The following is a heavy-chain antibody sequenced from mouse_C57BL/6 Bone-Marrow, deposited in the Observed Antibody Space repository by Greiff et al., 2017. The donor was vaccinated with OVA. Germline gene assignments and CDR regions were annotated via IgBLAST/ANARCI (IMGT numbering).Heavy chain of an antibody. D-gene: IGHD1-1*01. V-gene: IGHV1-39*01. Sequence: EVQLQQSGPELVKPGASVKISCKASGYSFTDYNVNWVKQSPGKSLEWIGVINPNYGTTSYNEKFKGKATLTVDQSSSTAYMQLNSLTSEDSAVFYCGGGSGEAMDYWGQGTSVTVSS. CDR2: INPNYGTT. CDR1: GYSFTDYN. CDR3: GGGSGEAMDY. J-gene: IGHJ4*01.